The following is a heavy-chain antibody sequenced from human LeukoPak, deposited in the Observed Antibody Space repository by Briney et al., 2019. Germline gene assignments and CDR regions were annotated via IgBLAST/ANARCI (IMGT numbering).Heavy chain of an antibody. V-gene: IGHV4-59*01. CDR2: IHDSGST. D-gene: IGHD6-19*01. Sequence: SETLSLTCSVSGGTLTSYCWSWLRQSPGKQLEWIGDIHDSGSTNYNPSLNSRVTIFMDTSKNQFTLRLSSVTAADTAVYYCARDRAAGGLGVNWFEPWGERVLGSVSS. CDR1: GGTLTSYC. CDR3: ARDRAAGGLGVNWFEP. J-gene: IGHJ5*02.